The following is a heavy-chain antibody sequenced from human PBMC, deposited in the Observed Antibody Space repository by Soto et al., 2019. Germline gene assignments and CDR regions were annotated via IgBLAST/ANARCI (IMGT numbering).Heavy chain of an antibody. CDR3: ASGAPHGIAAADYYYYGMDV. Sequence: QVQLVQSGAEVKKPGASVKVSCKASGYTFTSYAMHWVRQAPGQRLEWMGWINAGNGNTKYSQKFHGRVTITRDTSASTAYMELSSLRSEDTAVYYCASGAPHGIAAADYYYYGMDVWGQGTMVTVSS. CDR2: INAGNGNT. J-gene: IGHJ6*01. V-gene: IGHV1-3*01. CDR1: GYTFTSYA. D-gene: IGHD6-13*01.